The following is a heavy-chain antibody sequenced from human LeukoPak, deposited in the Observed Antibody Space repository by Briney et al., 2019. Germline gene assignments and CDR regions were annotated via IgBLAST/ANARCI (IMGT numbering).Heavy chain of an antibody. D-gene: IGHD3-22*01. V-gene: IGHV3-23*01. Sequence: PGGSLRLSCAASGFTFGSYGMSWVRQAPGKGLEWVSFITTTGATTSYADSVKGRFTISRDNLRNTLYMHMNSLRDEDTALYYCTIMHGYYDGSGYWVQWGQGTLVTVSS. CDR1: GFTFGSYG. CDR2: ITTTGATT. CDR3: TIMHGYYDGSGYWVQ. J-gene: IGHJ4*02.